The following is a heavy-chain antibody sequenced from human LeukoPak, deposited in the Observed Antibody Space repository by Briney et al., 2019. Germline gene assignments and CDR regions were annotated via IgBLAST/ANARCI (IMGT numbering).Heavy chain of an antibody. CDR1: GFTFSSYW. CDR2: IKQDGSEK. J-gene: IGHJ6*02. V-gene: IGHV3-7*01. Sequence: GGSLRLSCAASGFTFSSYWMSWVRQAPGKGLEWVANIKQDGSEKYYVDSVKGRFTISRDNAKNSLYLQMNSLRAEDTAVYYCARADLYYYYGMDVWGQGTLVTVSS. CDR3: ARADLYYYYGMDV.